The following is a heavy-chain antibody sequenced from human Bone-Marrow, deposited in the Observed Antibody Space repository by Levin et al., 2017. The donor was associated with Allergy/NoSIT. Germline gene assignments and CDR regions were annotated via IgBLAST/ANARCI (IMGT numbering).Heavy chain of an antibody. D-gene: IGHD2-15*01. V-gene: IGHV1-2*02. CDR2: INPNTGVT. CDR1: GFTFTDYY. Sequence: ASVKVSCKTSGFTFTDYYLHWVRQAPGQGLEWMGWINPNTGVTNYAQRFQGRGTMTRDTSINTAYMELTWLKSDDTAVIYCARGGSRLSDWGQGTLVTVSS. CDR3: ARGGSRLSD. J-gene: IGHJ4*02.